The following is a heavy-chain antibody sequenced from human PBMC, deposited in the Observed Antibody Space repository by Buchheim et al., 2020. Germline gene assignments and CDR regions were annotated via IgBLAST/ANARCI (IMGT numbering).Heavy chain of an antibody. CDR2: ISPNTGDT. J-gene: IGHJ6*02. V-gene: IGHV1-8*01. CDR3: ARGIANGVDV. Sequence: QVQLVQSGAELQKPGASVKVSCKASGYTFTGYHINWVRQATGQGLEWMGWISPNTGDTAYAHKFQGRVTMSRATSTTSPYMELSSLTSEDTGVYYCARGIANGVDVWGQGAT. D-gene: IGHD2-21*01. CDR1: GYTFTGYH.